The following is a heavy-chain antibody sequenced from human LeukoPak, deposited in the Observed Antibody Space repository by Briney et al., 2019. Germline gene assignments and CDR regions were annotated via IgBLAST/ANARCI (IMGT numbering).Heavy chain of an antibody. V-gene: IGHV3-21*01. CDR1: GFTFSNYN. CDR2: ITSTSTYT. Sequence: GGSLRLSCAAPGFTFSNYNMNWVRQAPGKSLEWVSSITSTSTYTFYADSVKGRFIISRDNAENSLYLEMHSLRAEDTAMYYCVRDKSGWYYFDYWGQGTLVTVSS. J-gene: IGHJ4*02. CDR3: VRDKSGWYYFDY. D-gene: IGHD6-19*01.